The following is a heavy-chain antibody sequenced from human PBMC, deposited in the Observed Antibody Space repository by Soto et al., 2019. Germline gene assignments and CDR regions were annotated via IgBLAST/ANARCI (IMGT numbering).Heavy chain of an antibody. CDR1: GYTFTSYV. V-gene: IGHV1-18*01. CDR3: AGGCSGGSCYFAFDI. D-gene: IGHD2-15*01. J-gene: IGHJ3*02. Sequence: ASVKVSCKASGYTFTSYVISWVRQAPGQGLEWMGWISAYNGNTNYAQKLQGRVTMTTDTSTSTAYMELRSLRSDDTAVYYCAGGCSGGSCYFAFDIWGKGTMVTFSS. CDR2: ISAYNGNT.